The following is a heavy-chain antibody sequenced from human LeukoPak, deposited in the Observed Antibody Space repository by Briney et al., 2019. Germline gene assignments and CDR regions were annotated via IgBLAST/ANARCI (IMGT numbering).Heavy chain of an antibody. CDR2: INSDESTT. CDR1: GFAFSSYA. Sequence: GGSLRLSCAASGFAFSSYAMSWVRQAPGKGLVWVSRINSDESTTSYADSVKGRFTISRDNAKDTLYLQMNSLRAEDTAVYYCASGYSSDYGGNTYWGQGTLVTVSS. CDR3: ASGYSSDYGGNTY. J-gene: IGHJ4*02. V-gene: IGHV3-74*01. D-gene: IGHD4-23*01.